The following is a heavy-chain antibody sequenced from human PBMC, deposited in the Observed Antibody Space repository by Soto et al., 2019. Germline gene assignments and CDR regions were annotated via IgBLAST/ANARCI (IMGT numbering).Heavy chain of an antibody. CDR1: GYTFTGHY. Sequence: QVQLVQSGAEVKKPGASVKVSCKASGYTFTGHYILWVQQAPGQGLEWMGWVNPISGGTIYAQKFLGWVTMTRDTSTSTAYLELRSLTSDATAVYYCARAKNFGSGELDYWGQGTLVTVSS. V-gene: IGHV1-2*04. J-gene: IGHJ4*02. D-gene: IGHD3-10*01. CDR2: VNPISGGT. CDR3: ARAKNFGSGELDY.